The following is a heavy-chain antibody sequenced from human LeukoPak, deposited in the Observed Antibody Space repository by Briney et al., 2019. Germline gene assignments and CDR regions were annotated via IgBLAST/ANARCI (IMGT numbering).Heavy chain of an antibody. CDR1: GYTFTGYY. J-gene: IGHJ4*02. CDR3: ATFPGYCRGGSCRYYPGYYFDY. CDR2: INPNSGGT. V-gene: IGHV1-2*02. Sequence: ASVKVSCKASGYTFTGYYMHWVRQAPGQGLEWMGWINPNSGGTNYAQKFQGRVTMTRDTSISTAYMELSRLRSDDTAVYYGATFPGYCRGGSCRYYPGYYFDYWGQGTLVTVSS. D-gene: IGHD2-15*01.